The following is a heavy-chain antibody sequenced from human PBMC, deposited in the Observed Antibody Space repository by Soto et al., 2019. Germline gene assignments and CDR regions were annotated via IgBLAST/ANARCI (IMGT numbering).Heavy chain of an antibody. D-gene: IGHD2-15*01. CDR1: GYTFTSYD. CDR2: MNPNSGNA. J-gene: IGHJ5*02. CDR3: ARDSAVVVGPWFDP. V-gene: IGHV1-8*01. Sequence: GASVKVSCKASGYTFTSYDINWVRQATGQGLEWMGWMNPNSGNAGYAQKLQGRVTMTTDTSTSTAYMELRSLRSDDTAVYYCARDSAVVVGPWFDPWGQGTLVTVSS.